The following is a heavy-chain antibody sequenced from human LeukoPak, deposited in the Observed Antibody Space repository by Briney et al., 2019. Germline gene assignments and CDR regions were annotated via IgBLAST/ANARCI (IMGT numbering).Heavy chain of an antibody. J-gene: IGHJ4*02. CDR2: ISGSGGDT. CDR3: AKGGVYGDYYFDY. CDR1: GFPFSSYA. D-gene: IGHD4-17*01. Sequence: GGSLRLSCAASGFPFSSYAMSWVRQALGKGLEWVSVISGSGGDTYYADSVKGRFTISGDNSKNTLYLQMNSLRAEDTALYYCAKGGVYGDYYFDYWGQGTLVTVSS. V-gene: IGHV3-23*01.